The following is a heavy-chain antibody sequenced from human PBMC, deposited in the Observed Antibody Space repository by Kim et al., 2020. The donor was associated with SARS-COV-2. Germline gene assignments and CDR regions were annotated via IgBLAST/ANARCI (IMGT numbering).Heavy chain of an antibody. V-gene: IGHV5-10-1*01. J-gene: IGHJ5*02. CDR3: ARQERDGDYESIGWFDP. Sequence: GESLKISCKGSGYSFTSYWISWVRQMPGKGLEWMGRIDPSDSYTNYSPSFQGHVTISADKSISTAYLQWSSLKASDTAMYYCARQERDGDYESIGWFDPWGQGTLVTVSS. CDR1: GYSFTSYW. D-gene: IGHD4-17*01. CDR2: IDPSDSYT.